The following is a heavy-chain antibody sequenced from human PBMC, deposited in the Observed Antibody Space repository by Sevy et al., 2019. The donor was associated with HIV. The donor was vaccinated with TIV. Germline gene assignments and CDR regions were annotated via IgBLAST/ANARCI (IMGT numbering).Heavy chain of an antibody. CDR3: ARGGLPQGLYCSGGSCSRGAFDI. CDR1: GGSIGSGGYS. V-gene: IGHV4-30-2*01. J-gene: IGHJ3*02. CDR2: IYHSGST. Sequence: SETLSLTCAVSGGSIGSGGYSWSWIRQPPGKGLEWIGYIYHSGSTYYNPSVKSRVTISVDRSKNQFSLELSSVTAADTAVYYGARGGLPQGLYCSGGSCSRGAFDIWGQGTMVTVSS. D-gene: IGHD2-15*01.